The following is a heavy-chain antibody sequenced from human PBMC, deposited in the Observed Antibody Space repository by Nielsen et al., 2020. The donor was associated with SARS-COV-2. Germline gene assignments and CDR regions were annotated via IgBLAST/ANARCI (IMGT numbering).Heavy chain of an antibody. CDR3: ERVSSDYFHS. Sequence: SETLSLTCTVSGGSVSSGNYYWSWIRQPPGKGLEWIGYIYYSGSANYNPSLKSRVTISVDTSKNQFSLKLTSVTTADTAVYYCERVSSDYFHSWGQGTLVTLL. D-gene: IGHD6-19*01. J-gene: IGHJ4*02. CDR1: GGSVSSGNYY. V-gene: IGHV4-61*01. CDR2: IYYSGSA.